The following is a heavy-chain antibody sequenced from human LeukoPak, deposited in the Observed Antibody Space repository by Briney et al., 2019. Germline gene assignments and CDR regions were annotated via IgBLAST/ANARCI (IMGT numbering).Heavy chain of an antibody. CDR3: ARDSRSGWFSPDY. J-gene: IGHJ4*02. V-gene: IGHV1-46*01. Sequence: GASVKVSCKASGYTFTGYYMHWVRQAPGQGLEWMGVINPSGGDPTYAQRFRNRVTMTGDTSTSTVYMELSSLRSDDTAMYYCARDSRSGWFSPDYWGQGTLVTVSS. CDR2: INPSGGDP. CDR1: GYTFTGYY. D-gene: IGHD6-19*01.